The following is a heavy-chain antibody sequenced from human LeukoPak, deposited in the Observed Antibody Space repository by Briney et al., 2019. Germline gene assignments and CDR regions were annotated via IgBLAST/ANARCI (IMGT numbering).Heavy chain of an antibody. J-gene: IGHJ5*02. CDR3: ARDAATITSWFDP. D-gene: IGHD5-12*01. CDR1: GYTFTNYN. V-gene: IGHV1-18*01. CDR2: INTYKGDT. Sequence: ASVKVSCKASGYTFTNYNISWVRQAPGQGLEWMGWINTYKGDTLYAQNLQGRVTMTADTSTNTAYMELRSLRFDDTAVYYCARDAATITSWFDPWGQGTLVTVSS.